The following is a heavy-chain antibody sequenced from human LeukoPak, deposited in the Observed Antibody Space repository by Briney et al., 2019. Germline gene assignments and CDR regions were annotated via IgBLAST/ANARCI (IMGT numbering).Heavy chain of an antibody. D-gene: IGHD2-21*02. CDR2: IYYSGST. CDR1: GGSVSSGSYY. CDR3: ARWRPYCGGDCYSEPAFDI. V-gene: IGHV4-61*01. J-gene: IGHJ3*02. Sequence: SETPSLTCTVSGGSVSSGSYYWSWIRQPPGKGLEWIGYIYYSGSTNYNPSLKSRVTISVDTSKNQFSLKLSSVTAADTAVYYCARWRPYCGGDCYSEPAFDIWGQGTMVTVSS.